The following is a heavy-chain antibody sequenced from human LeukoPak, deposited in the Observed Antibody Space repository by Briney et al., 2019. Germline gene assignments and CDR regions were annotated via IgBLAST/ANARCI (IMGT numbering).Heavy chain of an antibody. J-gene: IGHJ3*02. D-gene: IGHD3-22*01. Sequence: SETLSLTCTVSGGSISSGGYYWSWIRQHPGKGLEWIGYIYYSGSTYYNPSLKSRVTISVDTSKNQFSLKLSSVTAADTAVYCCARFHGRGIVVVITDAFDIWGQGKMVTVSS. CDR1: GGSISSGGYY. V-gene: IGHV4-31*03. CDR3: ARFHGRGIVVVITDAFDI. CDR2: IYYSGST.